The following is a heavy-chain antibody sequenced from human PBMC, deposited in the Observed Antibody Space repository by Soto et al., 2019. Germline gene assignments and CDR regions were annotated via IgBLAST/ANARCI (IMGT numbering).Heavy chain of an antibody. CDR2: ITGACGST. CDR1: GFTFSSYT. D-gene: IGHD3-10*01. Sequence: EVQLLESGGGLGQPGGSLRLSSVPSGFTFSSYTMSWVRQPPGKGPEWVSDITGACGSTFYADSVRGRFTISRGNVKNSLYLQMNSLRVEDTAVYYCASVIGGLTGWYGFFDSWGQGTLVTVSS. CDR3: ASVIGGLTGWYGFFDS. V-gene: IGHV3-23*01. J-gene: IGHJ4*02.